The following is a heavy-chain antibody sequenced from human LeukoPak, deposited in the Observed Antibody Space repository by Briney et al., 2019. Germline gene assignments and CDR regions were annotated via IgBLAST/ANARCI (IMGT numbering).Heavy chain of an antibody. CDR1: GFTFYMYA. J-gene: IGHJ5*01. Sequence: GGSLRLSCQASGFTFYMYAMSWVRQAPGKGLEWVASMCGTAGCTFYPDSVKGRFTISRDNSKHVLYLRMNSLTAEDTAIYYCAKDRPNFHENSGHYYRRDGDSWGQGTLVIISS. D-gene: IGHD3-22*01. CDR2: MCGTAGCT. V-gene: IGHV3-23*01. CDR3: AKDRPNFHENSGHYYRRDGDS.